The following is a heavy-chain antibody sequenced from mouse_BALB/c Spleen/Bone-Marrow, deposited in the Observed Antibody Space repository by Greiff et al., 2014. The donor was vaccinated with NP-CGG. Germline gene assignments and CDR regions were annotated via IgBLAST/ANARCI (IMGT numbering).Heavy chain of an antibody. CDR3: ARDHFDH. Sequence: LKQSGAELMKPGASVKISCKATGYTFRSYWIEWIKQRPGHGLEWIGEILPGSVTTNYNGRFKGKATFTADTSSNTAYMQLSSLTSEDSAVYYCARDHFDHWGPGTTLTVSS. J-gene: IGHJ2*01. V-gene: IGHV1-9*01. CDR2: ILPGSVTT. CDR1: GYTFRSYW.